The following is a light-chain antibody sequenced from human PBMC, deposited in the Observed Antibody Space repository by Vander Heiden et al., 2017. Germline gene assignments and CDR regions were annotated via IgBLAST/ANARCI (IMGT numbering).Light chain of an antibody. V-gene: IGKV1-33*01. CDR1: QDISNY. CDR2: DAS. J-gene: IGKJ4*01. Sequence: DIQMTQSPSSLSASVGDRVTITCQASQDISNYLNWYQQKPGKAPRLLIYDASNLETGVPSRFSGSGYGTDFTFTISSRQPEDIATYYCQQYDNPPPLTFGGGTKVXIK. CDR3: QQYDNPPPLT.